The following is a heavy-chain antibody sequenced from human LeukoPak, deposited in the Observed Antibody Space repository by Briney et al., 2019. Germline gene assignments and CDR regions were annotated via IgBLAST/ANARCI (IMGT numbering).Heavy chain of an antibody. CDR3: ARDRPGGPSGYSYPFDY. Sequence: ASVKASCKASGGTFSSYAISWVRQAPGQGLEWMGGIIPIFGTANYAQKFQGRVTITTDESTSTAYMELSSLRSEDTAVYYCARDRPGGPSGYSYPFDYWGQGTLVTVSS. V-gene: IGHV1-69*05. D-gene: IGHD5-18*01. CDR1: GGTFSSYA. CDR2: IIPIFGTA. J-gene: IGHJ4*02.